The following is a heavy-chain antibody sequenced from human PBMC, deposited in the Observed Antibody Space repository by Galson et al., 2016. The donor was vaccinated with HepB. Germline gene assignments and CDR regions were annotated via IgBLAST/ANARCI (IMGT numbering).Heavy chain of an antibody. D-gene: IGHD6-19*01. V-gene: IGHV5-51*01. CDR1: GYSFMTYW. CDR2: IHPGDSDT. CDR3: ARLGGSGWYRHVFDV. J-gene: IGHJ3*01. Sequence: QSGAEVKKPGESLKISCKGSGYSFMTYWIGWVRQMPGKGLEWKGIIHPGDSDTTYSPSFQGQVTISVEKANSTAYLEWSSLQASDIAMYYCARLGGSGWYRHVFDVWGQGTMVTVSS.